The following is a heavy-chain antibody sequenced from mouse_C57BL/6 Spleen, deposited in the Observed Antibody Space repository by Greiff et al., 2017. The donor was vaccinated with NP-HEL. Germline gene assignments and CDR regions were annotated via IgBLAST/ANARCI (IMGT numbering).Heavy chain of an antibody. CDR3: TRSWSLYAMDY. CDR2: IDPETGGT. Sequence: QVQLQQSGAELVRPGASVTLSCKASGYTFTDYEMHWVKQTPVHGLEWIGAIDPETGGTAYNQKFKGKAILTADKSSSTAYMELRSLTSEDSAVYYCTRSWSLYAMDYWGQGTSVTVSS. CDR1: GYTFTDYE. V-gene: IGHV1-15*01. J-gene: IGHJ4*01.